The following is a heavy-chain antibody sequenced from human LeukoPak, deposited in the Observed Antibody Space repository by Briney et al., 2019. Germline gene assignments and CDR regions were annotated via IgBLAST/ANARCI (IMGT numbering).Heavy chain of an antibody. V-gene: IGHV4-59*01. CDR2: IYDSGST. Sequence: SETLSLSCAVSGGSISSYSRSWIRQPPGKGLEWIGYIYDSGSTNYNPSLKTRVTISVDTSKNQFSLKLSSVTAADTAVYYCAREDRIAAAGTGFDYWGQGTLVTVSS. D-gene: IGHD6-13*01. CDR3: AREDRIAAAGTGFDY. CDR1: GGSISSYS. J-gene: IGHJ4*02.